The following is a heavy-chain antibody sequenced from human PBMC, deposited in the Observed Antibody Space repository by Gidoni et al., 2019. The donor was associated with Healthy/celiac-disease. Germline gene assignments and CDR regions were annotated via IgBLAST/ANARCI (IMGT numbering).Heavy chain of an antibody. CDR2: INHRGST. CDR1: GGSFSGYY. CDR3: ARGGYCGGDCSNWFDP. D-gene: IGHD2-21*02. V-gene: IGHV4-34*01. Sequence: QVQLQQWGAGLLKPSETLSLTCAVYGGSFSGYYWSWIRQPPGKGLEWIGEINHRGSTNYNPSLKSRVTISVDTSKNQFSLKLSSVTAADTAVYYCARGGYCGGDCSNWFDPWGQGTLVTVSS. J-gene: IGHJ5*02.